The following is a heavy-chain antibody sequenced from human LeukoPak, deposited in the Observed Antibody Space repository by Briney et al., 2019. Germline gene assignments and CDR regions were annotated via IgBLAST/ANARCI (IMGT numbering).Heavy chain of an antibody. D-gene: IGHD3-3*01. V-gene: IGHV1-46*01. J-gene: IGHJ4*02. Sequence: GASVKVSCKASGYTFTSYYMHWVRQAPGQGLEWMGIINPSGGSTSYAQKFQGRVTMTRDTSTSTVYMELSSLRSEDTAVYYCARDLLHPDDFWSGYDDYWGQGTLVTVSS. CDR2: INPSGGST. CDR1: GYTFTSYY. CDR3: ARDLLHPDDFWSGYDDY.